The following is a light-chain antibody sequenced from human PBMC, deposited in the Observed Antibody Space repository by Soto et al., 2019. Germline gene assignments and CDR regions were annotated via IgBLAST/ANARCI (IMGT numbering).Light chain of an antibody. Sequence: QSALTQPASVSGSPGQSITISCTGTSSDVGGYKYVSWFQQYPGKVPKLIIYEVNDRPSGVSNRFSASKSGNTASLTISGLQAEGEADYYCSSYTRQSTYVFGTGTKVTVL. CDR3: SSYTRQSTYV. J-gene: IGLJ1*01. CDR2: EVN. V-gene: IGLV2-14*03. CDR1: SSDVGGYKY.